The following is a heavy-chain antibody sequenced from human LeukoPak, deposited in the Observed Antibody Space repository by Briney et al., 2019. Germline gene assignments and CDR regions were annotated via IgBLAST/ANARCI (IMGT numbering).Heavy chain of an antibody. CDR2: FFPHDSDT. CDR1: GYSFQDYW. D-gene: IGHD2-2*02. J-gene: IGHJ6*02. CDR3: AKFGIRGCSSSTRCYTSLFYYGMDV. V-gene: IGHV5-51*01. Sequence: GESLKISCKGSGYSFQDYWIGWGGQMPGKGPEVMGGFFPHDSDTKYSPSFEGQVTISVDKSISTAYVQWGSLRVSDTAIYYCAKFGIRGCSSSTRCYTSLFYYGMDVWGQGTTVTVSS.